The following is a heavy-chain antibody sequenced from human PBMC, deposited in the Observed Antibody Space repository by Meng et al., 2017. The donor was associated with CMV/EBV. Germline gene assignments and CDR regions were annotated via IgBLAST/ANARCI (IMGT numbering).Heavy chain of an antibody. J-gene: IGHJ4*02. Sequence: SETLSLTCTVPGGSVSSGSYYWSWIRQPPGKGLEWIGYIYYSGSTNYNPSLKSRVTISVDTSKNQFSLKLSSVTAADTAVYYCARTYYYGSGSWDWGQGTLVTVSS. CDR3: ARTYYYGSGSWD. D-gene: IGHD3-10*01. CDR1: GGSVSSGSYY. CDR2: IYYSGST. V-gene: IGHV4-61*01.